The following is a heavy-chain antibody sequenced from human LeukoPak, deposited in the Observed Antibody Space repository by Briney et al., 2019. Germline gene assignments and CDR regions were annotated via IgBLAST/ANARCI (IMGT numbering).Heavy chain of an antibody. J-gene: IGHJ4*02. Sequence: SETLSLTCAVYGGSFSGYYWSWIRQPPGKGLEWIGEINHSGSTNYNPSLKSRVTISVDTSKNQFSLKPSSVTAADTAVYYCARSAYYDYVWGSYRVAYFDYWGQGTLVTVSS. D-gene: IGHD3-16*02. CDR3: ARSAYYDYVWGSYRVAYFDY. V-gene: IGHV4-34*01. CDR1: GGSFSGYY. CDR2: INHSGST.